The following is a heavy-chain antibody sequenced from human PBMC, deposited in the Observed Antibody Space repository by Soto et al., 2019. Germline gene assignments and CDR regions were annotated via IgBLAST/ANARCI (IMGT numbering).Heavy chain of an antibody. D-gene: IGHD3-10*01. J-gene: IGHJ2*01. Sequence: QVQLVQSGAEGKKPGASVKVSCKASGYTFTSYAMHWVRQAPGQRLEWMGWINAGNGNTKYSQKFQGRVTITRDTSASTAYMELSSLRSEDTAVYYCARDRGDEDWYFDLWGRGTLVTVSS. CDR1: GYTFTSYA. V-gene: IGHV1-3*01. CDR2: INAGNGNT. CDR3: ARDRGDEDWYFDL.